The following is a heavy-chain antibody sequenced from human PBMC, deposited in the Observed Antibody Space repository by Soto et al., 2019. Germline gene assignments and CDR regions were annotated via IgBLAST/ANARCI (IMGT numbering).Heavy chain of an antibody. J-gene: IGHJ6*02. CDR1: GGSISSGGYS. V-gene: IGHV4-30-2*01. D-gene: IGHD1-26*01. CDR2: IYHSGST. Sequence: SETLSLTCAVSGGSISSGGYSWSWIRQPPGKGLEWIGYIYHSGSTYYNPSLKSRVTISVDRSKNQFPLELSSVTAADTAVYYCARDRREKYYYYGMDVWGQGTTVTVSS. CDR3: ARDRREKYYYYGMDV.